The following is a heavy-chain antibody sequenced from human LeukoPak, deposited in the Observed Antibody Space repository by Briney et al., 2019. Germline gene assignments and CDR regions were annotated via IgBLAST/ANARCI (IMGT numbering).Heavy chain of an antibody. CDR1: GFTFSSYG. CDR2: IRYDGSNK. D-gene: IGHD2-21*02. J-gene: IGHJ4*02. CDR3: AKDSMWLLDKDGIDY. V-gene: IGHV3-30*02. Sequence: GGSLRLSCAASGFTFSSYGMHWVRQAPGKGLEWVAFIRYDGSNKYYADSVKGRFTISRDNSKNTLYLRMNSLRAEDTAVYYCAKDSMWLLDKDGIDYWGQGTLVTVSS.